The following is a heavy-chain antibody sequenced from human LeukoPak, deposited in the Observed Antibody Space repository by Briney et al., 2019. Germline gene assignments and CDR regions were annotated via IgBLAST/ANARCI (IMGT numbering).Heavy chain of an antibody. Sequence: RGGSLKISCQASGNSFTKYWSGWVRRMSGKGVELMGIIYPGDSDTRYSPSSEGQVTISADTSISTAYLQWSSLQASDTAMYYCVRLFRNWSDGGVDQWGQGTLVTVSS. CDR3: VRLFRNWSDGGVDQ. CDR2: IYPGDSDT. V-gene: IGHV5-51*01. D-gene: IGHD1-1*01. CDR1: GNSFTKYW. J-gene: IGHJ4*02.